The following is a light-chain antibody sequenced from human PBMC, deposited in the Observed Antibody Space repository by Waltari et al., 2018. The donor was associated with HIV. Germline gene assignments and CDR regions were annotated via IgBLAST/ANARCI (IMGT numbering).Light chain of an antibody. CDR1: SSNIGSNY. J-gene: IGLJ3*02. Sequence: QSVLTQPPSASGTPGQRVTISCSGSSSNIGSNYGYWYQQLPGTAPKLLIYRNNKRPSGVPDRCSGSNSGTSASLAISGLRSEDEADYYCAAWDDSLSGLVFGGGTKVTVL. CDR3: AAWDDSLSGLV. V-gene: IGLV1-47*01. CDR2: RNN.